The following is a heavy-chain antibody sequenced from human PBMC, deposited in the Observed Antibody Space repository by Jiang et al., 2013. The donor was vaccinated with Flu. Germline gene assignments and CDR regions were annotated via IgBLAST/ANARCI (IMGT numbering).Heavy chain of an antibody. CDR1: GGSVGSGRYY. J-gene: IGHJ4*02. CDR2: IYYNGIT. V-gene: IGHV4-61*01. D-gene: IGHD2-15*01. CDR3: ARDSCSGAACSGIDY. Sequence: LLKPSETLSLTCIVSGGSVGSGRYYWSWIRQSPGKGLEWIGYIYYNGITNYNPSLKSRVTISKDTSRNQFSLRLSSVTAADTALYYCARDSCSGAACSGIDYWGQGT.